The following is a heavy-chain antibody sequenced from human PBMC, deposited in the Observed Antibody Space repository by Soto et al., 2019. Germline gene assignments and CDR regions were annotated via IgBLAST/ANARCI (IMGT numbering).Heavy chain of an antibody. J-gene: IGHJ4*02. CDR1: GFTVSTNY. CDR3: ARVWGYYFES. V-gene: IGHV3-53*01. Sequence: PGGSLRLSCAVSGFTVSTNYMAWVRQGPGKGLEWVSVIYTGGTTHYADSVTGRFTFSRDTSKNILYLRLNSLTTDDTAVYYCARVWGYYFESWGQGTLVTVSS. D-gene: IGHD1-26*01. CDR2: IYTGGTT.